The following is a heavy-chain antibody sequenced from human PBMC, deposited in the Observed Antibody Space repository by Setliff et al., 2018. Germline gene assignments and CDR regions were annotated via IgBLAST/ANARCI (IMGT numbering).Heavy chain of an antibody. CDR1: GGSISSMSYY. D-gene: IGHD2-2*01. Sequence: PSETLSLTCTVSGGSISSMSYYWGWIRQPPGKGLEWIGSIYHSGSSYYNSSLRSRVTISVDTSKNQFSLILRSVTAADTAVYYCARGRMQGSCSGPSCTYDPFDIWGQGTPVT. V-gene: IGHV4-39*07. J-gene: IGHJ3*02. CDR3: ARGRMQGSCSGPSCTYDPFDI. CDR2: IYHSGSS.